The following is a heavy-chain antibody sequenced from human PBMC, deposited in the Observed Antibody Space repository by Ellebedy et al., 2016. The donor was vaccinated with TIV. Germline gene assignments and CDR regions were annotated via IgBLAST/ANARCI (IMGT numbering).Heavy chain of an antibody. CDR2: INPKSGAT. CDR3: ARDRYYFMDGSFYYYMDV. D-gene: IGHD2/OR15-2a*01. V-gene: IGHV1-2*02. CDR1: GYTFIDYY. J-gene: IGHJ6*03. Sequence: ASVKVSXXASGYTFIDYYMHWVRQAPGQGPQWMGWINPKSGATYYAQNFQGRVTMTRDTSISTVYMELNRLRSDDTAVYYCARDRYYFMDGSFYYYMDVWGKGTTVTVSS.